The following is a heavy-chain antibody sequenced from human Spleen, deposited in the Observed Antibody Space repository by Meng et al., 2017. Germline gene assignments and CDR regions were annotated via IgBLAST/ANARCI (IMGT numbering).Heavy chain of an antibody. V-gene: IGHV4-34*01. Sequence: VQLGQGGAGLWKPSETLSLTCAVYGVSLSGYYWSWIRQPPGKGLEWIGEINHSGSTNYNPSLKSRVTISVDTSKNQFSLKLSSVTAADTAVYYCARVGVTTSHTYFDYWGQGTLVTVSS. CDR1: GVSLSGYY. CDR3: ARVGVTTSHTYFDY. J-gene: IGHJ4*02. CDR2: INHSGST. D-gene: IGHD4-17*01.